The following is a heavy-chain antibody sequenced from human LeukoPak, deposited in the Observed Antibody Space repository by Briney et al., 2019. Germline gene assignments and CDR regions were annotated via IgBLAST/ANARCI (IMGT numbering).Heavy chain of an antibody. J-gene: IGHJ4*02. CDR2: INPNSGGT. CDR1: GYTFTGYY. V-gene: IGHV1-2*02. Sequence: ASAKVSCKASGYTFTGYYMHWVRQAPGQGLEWMGWINPNSGGTNYAQKFQGRVTMTRDTSISTAYMELSRLRSDDTAVYYCARTVYYGSGSYPMGYWGQGTLVTVSS. CDR3: ARTVYYGSGSYPMGY. D-gene: IGHD3-10*01.